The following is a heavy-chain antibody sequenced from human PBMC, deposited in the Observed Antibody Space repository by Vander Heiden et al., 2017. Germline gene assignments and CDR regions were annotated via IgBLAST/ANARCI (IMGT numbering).Heavy chain of an antibody. CDR3: ARESLEAFDI. V-gene: IGHV3-21*01. J-gene: IGHJ3*02. D-gene: IGHD3-16*02. CDR1: GFTSSTHS. CDR2: IGGSSSSI. Sequence: QVVESGGGLVKPGGSLRLSCTPSGFTSSTHSMNWVRQAPGKGLEWVSSIGGSSSSIYYADSVKGRFTISRDNAKSSLYLQMNSLRAEDTAVYYCARESLEAFDIWGQGTLVTVSS.